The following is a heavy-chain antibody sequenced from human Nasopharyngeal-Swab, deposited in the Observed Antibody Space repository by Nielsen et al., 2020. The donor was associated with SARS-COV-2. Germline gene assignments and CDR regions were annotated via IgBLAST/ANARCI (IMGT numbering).Heavy chain of an antibody. CDR2: INPSGGT. D-gene: IGHD1-1*01. V-gene: IGHV4-34*01. Sequence: SETLSLTCAVYGGAFGGFYWSWIRQSPGEGLEWIGEINPSGGTDYNPSLKSRVSMSVDTSENQVFLNLKAVTAADTGLYYCARGRRERAPRYYYYGMDVWGQGTTVSVS. CDR1: GGAFGGFY. CDR3: ARGRRERAPRYYYYGMDV. J-gene: IGHJ6*02.